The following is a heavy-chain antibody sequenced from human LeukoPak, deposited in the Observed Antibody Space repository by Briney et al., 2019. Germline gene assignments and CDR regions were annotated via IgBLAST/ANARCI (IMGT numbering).Heavy chain of an antibody. CDR3: AREWQGGIAAAGTRIEGDY. J-gene: IGHJ4*02. CDR2: IKQDGSEK. CDR1: GFSVSGYW. D-gene: IGHD6-13*01. Sequence: GGSLRFSCAVSGFSVSGYWMTWVRQAPGKGLEWVANIKQDGSEKIYVDSVKGRFTISRDNAENSLFLQMNSLRVEDTAVYYCAREWQGGIAAAGTRIEGDYWGQGTLVAVSS. V-gene: IGHV3-7*01.